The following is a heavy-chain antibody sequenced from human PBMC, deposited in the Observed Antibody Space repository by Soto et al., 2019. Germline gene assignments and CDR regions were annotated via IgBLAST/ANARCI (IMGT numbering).Heavy chain of an antibody. CDR3: AKDNLMIDGYYYYGMDV. CDR1: GFTFSNAW. CDR2: IKSKTDGGTT. V-gene: IGHV3-15*01. D-gene: IGHD3-22*01. J-gene: IGHJ6*02. Sequence: GGSLRLSCAVSGFTFSNAWMSWVRQAPGKGLEWVGRIKSKTDGGTTDYAAPVKGRFTISRDDSKNTLYLQMNSLKTEDTAVYYCAKDNLMIDGYYYYGMDVWGQGTTVTVSS.